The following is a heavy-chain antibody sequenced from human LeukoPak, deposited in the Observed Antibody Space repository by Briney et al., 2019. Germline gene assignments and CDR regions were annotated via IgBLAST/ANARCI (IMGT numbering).Heavy chain of an antibody. Sequence: SETLSLTCTVSGGSISSYYWSWIRQPPGKGLEWIGYIYYSGSTNYNPSLKSRVTISVDTSKNQFSLKLSSVTAADTAVYYCARMIAVAGTSYFDYWGQGTLVTVSS. CDR1: GGSISSYY. V-gene: IGHV4-59*01. CDR2: IYYSGST. D-gene: IGHD6-19*01. CDR3: ARMIAVAGTSYFDY. J-gene: IGHJ4*02.